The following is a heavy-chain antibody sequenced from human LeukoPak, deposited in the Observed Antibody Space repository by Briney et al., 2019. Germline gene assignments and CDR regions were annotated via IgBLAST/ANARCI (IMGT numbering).Heavy chain of an antibody. CDR1: GFTFSGSA. Sequence: GGSLRLSCAASGFTFSGSAMHWVRQASGKGLEWVGRIRSKANSYATAYAASVKGRFTISRDDSKNTAYLQMNSLKTEDTAVYYCTCLISGIAARPGYAFDIWGQGTMVTVSS. J-gene: IGHJ3*02. V-gene: IGHV3-73*01. CDR2: IRSKANSYAT. D-gene: IGHD6-6*01. CDR3: TCLISGIAARPGYAFDI.